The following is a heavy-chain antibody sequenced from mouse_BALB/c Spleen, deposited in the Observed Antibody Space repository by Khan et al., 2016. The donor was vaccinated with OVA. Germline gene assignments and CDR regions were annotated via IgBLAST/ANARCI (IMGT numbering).Heavy chain of an antibody. CDR1: GFTFSTYG. Sequence: EVELVESGGDLVKPGGSLKLSCAASGFTFSTYGMSWVRQTPDKRLEWVATVSTGGGYTYYPDSVKGRFTTSRDNAKNTLYLQMSSLKSEDTAMFYCARLAYYYDSEGFAYWGQGTLVTVSA. CDR2: VSTGGGYT. CDR3: ARLAYYYDSEGFAY. D-gene: IGHD1-1*01. J-gene: IGHJ3*01. V-gene: IGHV5-6*01.